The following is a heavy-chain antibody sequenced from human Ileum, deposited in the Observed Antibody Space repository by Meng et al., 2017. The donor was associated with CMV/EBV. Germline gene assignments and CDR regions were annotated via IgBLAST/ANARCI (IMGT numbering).Heavy chain of an antibody. CDR2: ISASSYTI. J-gene: IGHJ3*02. Sequence: GESLKISCVASGFIFDNFVMHWVRQAPGKGLEWVSSISASSYTITYADSVKDRFTVSRDNSKYTLYLQMNTLNAEDTAIYYCAKGNRDSSGCHAFEIWGQGTMVTVSS. CDR3: AKGNRDSSGCHAFEI. D-gene: IGHD6-19*01. CDR1: GFIFDNFV. V-gene: IGHV3-23*01.